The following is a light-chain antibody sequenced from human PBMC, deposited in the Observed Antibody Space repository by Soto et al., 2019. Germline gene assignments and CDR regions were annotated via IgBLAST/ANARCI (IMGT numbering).Light chain of an antibody. Sequence: EIVMTQSPATLSVSPGGRATLSCRASQSISDTLAWYQQKPGQAPRLLIYGASTRAPGFPARFSGSGSGTDSTLTISSLQSEDFAVYYCQQYNNWPWTFGQGTK. V-gene: IGKV3-15*01. J-gene: IGKJ1*01. CDR2: GAS. CDR3: QQYNNWPWT. CDR1: QSISDT.